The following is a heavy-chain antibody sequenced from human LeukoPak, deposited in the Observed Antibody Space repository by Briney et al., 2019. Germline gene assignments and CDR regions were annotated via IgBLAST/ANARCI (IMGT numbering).Heavy chain of an antibody. Sequence: GGSLRLSCAASGFAFSSYSMNWVRQAPGKGLEWVSSISSSSSYIYYADSVKGRFTISRDNAKNSLYLQMNSLRAEDTAVYYCARGASYDFWSGYCDYWGQGTLVTVSS. CDR3: ARGASYDFWSGYCDY. D-gene: IGHD3-3*01. J-gene: IGHJ4*02. V-gene: IGHV3-21*01. CDR2: ISSSSSYI. CDR1: GFAFSSYS.